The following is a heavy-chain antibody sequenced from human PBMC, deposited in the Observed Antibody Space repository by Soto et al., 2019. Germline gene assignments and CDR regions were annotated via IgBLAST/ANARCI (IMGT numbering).Heavy chain of an antibody. V-gene: IGHV4-59*08. CDR1: GGSISSYY. D-gene: IGHD1-26*01. J-gene: IGHJ4*01. Sequence: SETLSLTCTVSGGSISSYYWSWIRQPPGKGLEWIGYIYYSGSTNYNPSLKSRVTISVDTSKNQFSLKLISVTAADTALYYCARHATGGTYPLDYWGHGILVTVSS. CDR3: ARHATGGTYPLDY. CDR2: IYYSGST.